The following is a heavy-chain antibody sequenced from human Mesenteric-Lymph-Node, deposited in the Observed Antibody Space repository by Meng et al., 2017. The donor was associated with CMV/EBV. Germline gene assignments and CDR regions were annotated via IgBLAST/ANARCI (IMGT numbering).Heavy chain of an antibody. CDR1: GYRFTDYF. Sequence: ASVKVSCKASGYRFTDYFIHWVRHTPGQGPEWLGFINPRSGGTDYAQKFRGRVTMTRDTSISTAYMELSRLRSDDTAVYYCARVHSSITMIVSNWFDPWGQGTLVTVSS. CDR3: ARVHSSITMIVSNWFDP. CDR2: INPRSGGT. J-gene: IGHJ5*02. V-gene: IGHV1-2*02. D-gene: IGHD3-22*01.